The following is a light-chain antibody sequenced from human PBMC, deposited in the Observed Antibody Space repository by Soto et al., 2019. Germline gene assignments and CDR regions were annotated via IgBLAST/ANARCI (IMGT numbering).Light chain of an antibody. CDR2: DAS. V-gene: IGKV3-11*01. CDR3: QQRSNWPPFT. J-gene: IGKJ3*01. CDR1: QSVSSY. Sequence: EIVLTQSPATLSLSPGERATLSCRASQSVSSYLAWYQQTPGQAPRLLIYDASNMATGIPARFSGSGSGTDFTLTISSLEPEDFAVYYCQQRSNWPPFTFGPGTKVDIK.